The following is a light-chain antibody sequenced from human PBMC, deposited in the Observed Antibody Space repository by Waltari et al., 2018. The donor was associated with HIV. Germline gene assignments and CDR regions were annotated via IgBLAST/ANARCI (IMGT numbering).Light chain of an antibody. V-gene: IGLV2-23*02. CDR1: SSDVGSYNL. CDR2: EVG. CDR3: CSYAGSTTCV. Sequence: QSALTQPASVSGSPGQSITISCTGTSSDVGSYNLVSWYKQHPGEAPKLMIYEVGKRPPGVASLFAGSKSCNTSFLTISGLQAEDEADYYCCSYAGSTTCVFGGGTRLTVL. J-gene: IGLJ3*02.